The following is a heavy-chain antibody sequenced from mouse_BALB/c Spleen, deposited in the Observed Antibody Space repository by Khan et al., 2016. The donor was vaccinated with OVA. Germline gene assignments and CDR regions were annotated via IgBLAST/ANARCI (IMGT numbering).Heavy chain of an antibody. CDR2: ISYSGRP. J-gene: IGHJ4*01. Sequence: EVKLQESGPGLVKPSQSLSLTCTVTGYSITSDYAWNWIRQFPGNKLEWMGYISYSGRPNYNPSLKSRISITRDTSKNQFFLQLNSVTTEDTATYYCARDGSRYNYAMDYWGQGTSVTVSS. CDR1: GYSITSDYA. D-gene: IGHD2-3*01. CDR3: ARDGSRYNYAMDY. V-gene: IGHV3-2*02.